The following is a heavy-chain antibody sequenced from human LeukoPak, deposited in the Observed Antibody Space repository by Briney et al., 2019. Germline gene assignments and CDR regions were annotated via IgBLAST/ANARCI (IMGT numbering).Heavy chain of an antibody. J-gene: IGHJ4*02. CDR1: GGSISIYY. D-gene: IGHD3-10*01. V-gene: IGHV4-4*07. Sequence: SETLSLTCTVSGGSISIYYWSWIRQPAGKGLEWIGRIYTSGSTNYNPSLKSRVTMSVDTSKKRFSLNLRSVTAADTAVYYCARNYFGSGFFDSWGQGILVTVSS. CDR3: ARNYFGSGFFDS. CDR2: IYTSGST.